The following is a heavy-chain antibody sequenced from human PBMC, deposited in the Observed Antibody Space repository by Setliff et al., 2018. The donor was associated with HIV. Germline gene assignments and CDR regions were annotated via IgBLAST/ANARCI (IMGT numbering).Heavy chain of an antibody. CDR3: ARRGAYGYDYFDY. CDR1: GYSLSSGYY. Sequence: PSETLSLTCAVSGYSLSSGYYWGWFRQPPGKGLEWIGSIFHSASTTYNPSLKSRVTISIDTSKNQFSLKLTSVTAADTAVYYCARRGAYGYDYFDYWGPGTLVTVSS. CDR2: IFHSAST. V-gene: IGHV4-38-2*01. D-gene: IGHD5-12*01. J-gene: IGHJ4*02.